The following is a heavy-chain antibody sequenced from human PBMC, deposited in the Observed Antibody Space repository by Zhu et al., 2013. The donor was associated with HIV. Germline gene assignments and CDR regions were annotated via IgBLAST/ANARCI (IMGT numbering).Heavy chain of an antibody. D-gene: IGHD6-13*01. Sequence: QVQLXQWGAGLLKPSETLSLTCAVYGGSFSTYYWNWIRQPPGKGLEWIGEINHSGSTNYNPSLKSRVTISVDTSKNQFSLKLSSVTAADTAVYYCARGGQQGGQQLVNYFDYWGQGILVVVSS. CDR3: ARGGQQGGQQLVNYFDY. V-gene: IGHV4-34*01. CDR2: INHSGST. J-gene: IGHJ4*02. CDR1: GGSFSTYY.